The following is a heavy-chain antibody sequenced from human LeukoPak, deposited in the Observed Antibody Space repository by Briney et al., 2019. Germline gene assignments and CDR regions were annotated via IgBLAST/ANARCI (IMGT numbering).Heavy chain of an antibody. J-gene: IGHJ4*02. CDR3: ARAYPLPLSGPVDY. V-gene: IGHV4-34*01. CDR2: INHSGSA. Sequence: SETLSLTCAVYGGSFSGYYWSWIRQPPGKGLEWIGKINHSGSADYNPSLKSRVTISVDTSKNQFSLNLNSVTAADTAVYYCARAYPLPLSGPVDYWGQGTLVTVSS. CDR1: GGSFSGYY.